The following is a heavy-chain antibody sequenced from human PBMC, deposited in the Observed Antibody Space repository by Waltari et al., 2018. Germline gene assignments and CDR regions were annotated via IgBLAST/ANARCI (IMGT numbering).Heavy chain of an antibody. CDR1: GFPFSCSD. CDR2: IGTAGDT. D-gene: IGHD6-19*01. J-gene: IGHJ4*02. Sequence: EVQLVESGGGLVQPGGSLSLPCVASGFPFSCSDLPWALQATGKGLEWVSAIGTAGDTYYPGSVKGRFTISRENAKNSLYLQMNSLRAGDTAVYYCARSDSSGWYYFDYWGQGTLVTVSS. V-gene: IGHV3-13*01. CDR3: ARSDSSGWYYFDY.